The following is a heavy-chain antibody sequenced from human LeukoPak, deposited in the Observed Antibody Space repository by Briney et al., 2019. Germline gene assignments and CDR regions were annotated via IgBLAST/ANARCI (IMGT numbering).Heavy chain of an antibody. V-gene: IGHV4-39*07. CDR2: FYYSGST. J-gene: IGHJ4*02. Sequence: PSETLSLTCTVSGGSISSSSYYWGWLRRPPGKGLEWIGSFYYSGSTYYNPSLKSRVTISVDTSKNQFSLKLSSVTAADTAVYYCARAQYSYGPDYWGQGTLVTVSS. CDR1: GGSISSSSYY. CDR3: ARAQYSYGPDY. D-gene: IGHD5-18*01.